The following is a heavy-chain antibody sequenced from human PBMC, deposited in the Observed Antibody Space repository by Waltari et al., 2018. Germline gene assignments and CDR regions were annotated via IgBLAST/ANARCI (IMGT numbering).Heavy chain of an antibody. CDR3: AREFVEVGTTNFDY. Sequence: QMVQSGPELKRPGASVKVSCKASGYTFTMHGISWVRQAPGHGLEWMGWISAHKGNTKYSESRQDRLTMTIDTSTSTAYMELRGLRSDDTAVYYCAREFVEVGTTNFDYWGQGTLVTVSS. J-gene: IGHJ4*02. D-gene: IGHD2-15*01. CDR1: GYTFTMHG. V-gene: IGHV1-18*04. CDR2: ISAHKGNT.